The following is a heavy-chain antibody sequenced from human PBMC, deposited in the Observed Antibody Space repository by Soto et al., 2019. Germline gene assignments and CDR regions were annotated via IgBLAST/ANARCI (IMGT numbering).Heavy chain of an antibody. Sequence: GGSLKLSCAASGFTFSSSWMHWVRQAPGEGLVWVSRISSDGITTNYADSVKGRFTISRDNTKNTLYLQMNSLRAEDTAVYFCARGASVGATRGFDYWGQGTLVTVSS. V-gene: IGHV3-74*01. D-gene: IGHD1-26*01. CDR3: ARGASVGATRGFDY. J-gene: IGHJ4*02. CDR1: GFTFSSSW. CDR2: ISSDGITT.